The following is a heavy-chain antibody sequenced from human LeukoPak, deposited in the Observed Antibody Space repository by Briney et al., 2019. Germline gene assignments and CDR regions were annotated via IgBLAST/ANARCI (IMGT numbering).Heavy chain of an antibody. CDR1: GGTFSSYA. CDR2: IIPIFGKA. CDR3: ARGDSSSWYMIGLLDH. D-gene: IGHD6-13*01. Sequence: SVKVSCKACGGTFSSYAISWVRQAPGQGLEGMGGIIPIFGKANYAQKFQGRVTITTDESTSTAYMELSSLRSEDTAVYYCARGDSSSWYMIGLLDHWGQGTLVTVSS. J-gene: IGHJ5*02. V-gene: IGHV1-69*05.